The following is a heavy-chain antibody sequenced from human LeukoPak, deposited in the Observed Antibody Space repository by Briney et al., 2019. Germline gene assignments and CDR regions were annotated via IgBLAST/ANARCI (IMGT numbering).Heavy chain of an antibody. V-gene: IGHV5-51*01. CDR1: GYNFTSNW. CDR2: IDPGDSET. CDR3: ASPGSSGTGPFDF. J-gene: IGHJ4*02. D-gene: IGHD3-10*01. Sequence: VESLKISCKGFGYNFTSNWIGWVRQMPGKGLEWMGIIDPGDSETRYSPSFQGQVIISADKSISTAYLQWRILKASDTATYYCASPGSSGTGPFDFWGQGTLVTVSS.